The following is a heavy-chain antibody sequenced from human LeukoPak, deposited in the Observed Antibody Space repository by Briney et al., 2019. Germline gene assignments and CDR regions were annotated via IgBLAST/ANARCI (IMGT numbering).Heavy chain of an antibody. J-gene: IGHJ5*02. CDR1: GGSISSSSYY. V-gene: IGHV4-39*07. CDR2: IYYSGST. CDR3: AREGGYSYGPNWFDP. Sequence: SETLSLTCTVSGGSISSSSYYWGWIRQPPGKGLEWIGSIYYSGSTYYNPSLKSRVTISVDTSKNQFSLKLSSVTAADTAVYYCAREGGYSYGPNWFDPWGQGTLVTVSS. D-gene: IGHD5-18*01.